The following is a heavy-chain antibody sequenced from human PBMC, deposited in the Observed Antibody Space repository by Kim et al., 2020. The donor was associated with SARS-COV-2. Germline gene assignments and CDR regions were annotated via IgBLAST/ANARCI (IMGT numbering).Heavy chain of an antibody. D-gene: IGHD6-19*01. V-gene: IGHV1-18*01. CDR3: ARCASGWYTPAHNYHYFYMDV. CDR1: GYTFSNNG. J-gene: IGHJ6*03. Sequence: ASVKVSCKASGYTFSNNGINWVRQAPGQGLEWMGWISPYNGVTRYAQQLQGRVTMTTDTSTTTSHMELRSMTSDDTAVYFCARCASGWYTPAHNYHYFYMDVWGKGTTVTVSS. CDR2: ISPYNGVT.